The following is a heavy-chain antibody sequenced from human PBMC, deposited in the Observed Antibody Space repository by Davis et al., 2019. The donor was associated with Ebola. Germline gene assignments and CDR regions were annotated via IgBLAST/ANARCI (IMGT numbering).Heavy chain of an antibody. V-gene: IGHV3-30*12. CDR2: ISYDGSNK. D-gene: IGHD6-6*01. Sequence: GESLKISCAASGFTFSSYGMHWVRQAPGKGLEWVAVISYDGSNKYYADSVKGRFTISRDNSKNRLYLQINSLRAEDTAVYYCAKGGSSSGRGGYFDYWGQGTLVTVSS. J-gene: IGHJ4*02. CDR1: GFTFSSYG. CDR3: AKGGSSSGRGGYFDY.